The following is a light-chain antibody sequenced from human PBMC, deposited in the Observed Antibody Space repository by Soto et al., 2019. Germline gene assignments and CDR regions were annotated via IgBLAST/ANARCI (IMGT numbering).Light chain of an antibody. CDR3: QQRSNWPPWT. J-gene: IGKJ1*01. V-gene: IGKV3-11*01. CDR1: QSVSSY. Sequence: EIVLTQSPATLSLSPGERATLSCRASQSVSSYLAWYQQKPGQAPRLLIYDASNRATGIPARFSGSGSGTDFTLTISSLEPEDFAVYYCQQRSNWPPWTFGQGTKVDIX. CDR2: DAS.